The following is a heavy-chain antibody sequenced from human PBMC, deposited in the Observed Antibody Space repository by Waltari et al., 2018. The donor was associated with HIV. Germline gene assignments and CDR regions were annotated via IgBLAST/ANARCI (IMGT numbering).Heavy chain of an antibody. Sequence: EVQLVQSGGGVVSPEESVRLSCAVSGTLVSDNCMSWIRQAPGKGMEWGEVFYGDGTTYYADSVKGRFVVSRDKAKNMFFLQMDYPRGADSATYFCARGIRYYAPWGQGVLVSVS. V-gene: IGHV3-53*02. CDR3: ARGIRYYAP. CDR1: GTLVSDNC. J-gene: IGHJ5*02. D-gene: IGHD3-3*01. CDR2: FYGDGTT.